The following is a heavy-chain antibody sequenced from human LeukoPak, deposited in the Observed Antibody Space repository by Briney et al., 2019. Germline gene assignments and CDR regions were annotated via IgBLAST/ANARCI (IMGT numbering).Heavy chain of an antibody. CDR1: GFTFSSYW. Sequence: GGSLRLSCAASGFTFSSYWMSWVRQAPGRGLEWVAHIKHDGSEECYVDSMKGRFTVSRDNAKNSLYLQMNSLRAEDTAVYYCAREKFDYWGQGTLVTVSS. CDR2: IKHDGSEE. J-gene: IGHJ4*02. V-gene: IGHV3-7*01. CDR3: AREKFDY.